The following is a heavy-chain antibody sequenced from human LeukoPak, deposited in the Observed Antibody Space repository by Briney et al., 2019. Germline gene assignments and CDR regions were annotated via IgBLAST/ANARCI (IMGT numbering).Heavy chain of an antibody. J-gene: IGHJ4*02. D-gene: IGHD2-2*02. CDR1: GFTFSSYG. V-gene: IGHV3-30*02. CDR2: IRYDGSIK. Sequence: GGSLRLSCAASGFTFSSYGMHWVRQAPGKGLEWVAFIRYDGSIKYYADSVKGRFTISRDNTKNTLYLQMKNLRAEDTAVYYCAKFPDCSSTSCHTFSGYWGQGTLVTVSS. CDR3: AKFPDCSSTSCHTFSGY.